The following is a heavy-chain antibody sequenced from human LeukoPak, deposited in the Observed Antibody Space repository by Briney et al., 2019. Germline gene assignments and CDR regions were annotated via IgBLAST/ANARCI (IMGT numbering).Heavy chain of an antibody. V-gene: IGHV3-23*01. CDR1: GFTFSSSA. D-gene: IGHD1-26*01. J-gene: IGHJ4*02. CDR2: ITDSGDGE. CDR3: AKDSPVATR. Sequence: GGSLRLSCAASGFTFSSSAMSWVRQAPGKGLAWVSSITDSGDGEYYADSVKGRFTISRGDSKNTLYLQMNSLRAEDTAVYYCAKDSPVATRWGQGTLVTVSS.